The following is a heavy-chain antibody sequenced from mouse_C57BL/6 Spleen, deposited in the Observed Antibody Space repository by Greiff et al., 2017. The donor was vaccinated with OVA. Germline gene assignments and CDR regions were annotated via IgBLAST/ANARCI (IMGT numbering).Heavy chain of an antibody. D-gene: IGHD2-5*01. CDR1: GYSITSGYY. Sequence: EVQLQESGPGLVKPSQSLSLTCSVTGYSITSGYYWNWIRQFPGNKLEWMGYISYDGSNNYNPSLKNRISITRDTSKNQFFLKLNSVTTEDTATYYCARDGSYYSNYYAMDYWGQGTSVTVSS. J-gene: IGHJ4*01. CDR2: ISYDGSN. CDR3: ARDGSYYSNYYAMDY. V-gene: IGHV3-6*01.